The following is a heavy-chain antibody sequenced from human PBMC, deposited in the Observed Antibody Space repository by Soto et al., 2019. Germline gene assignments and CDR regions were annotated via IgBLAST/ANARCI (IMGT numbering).Heavy chain of an antibody. D-gene: IGHD2-2*01. J-gene: IGHJ5*02. CDR1: GGSISSGGYS. V-gene: IGHV4-30-2*01. CDR2: IYHSGST. CDR3: ARVPDR. Sequence: SETLSLTCAVSGGSISSGGYSWSWIRQPPGKGLEWIGYIYHSGSTYYNPSLKSRVTISVGRCKNQFSLKLSSVTAADTAVYYCARVPDRWGQGTLVTVSS.